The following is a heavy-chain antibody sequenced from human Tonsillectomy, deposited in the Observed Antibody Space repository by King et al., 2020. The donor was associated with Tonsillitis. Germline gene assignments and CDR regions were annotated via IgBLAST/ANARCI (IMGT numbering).Heavy chain of an antibody. Sequence: QLVQSGAEVKKPGSSVKVSCKASGGTLSNYVISWVRQAPGQGLEWMGGIIPIFGTANYAQKFQGRVTLTADESTSTAYMELSSLRSEDTAVYYCARDMIGAPYNFAYWGQGTLVTVSS. V-gene: IGHV1-69*01. CDR2: IIPIFGTA. CDR3: ARDMIGAPYNFAY. J-gene: IGHJ4*02. CDR1: GGTLSNYV. D-gene: IGHD3-16*01.